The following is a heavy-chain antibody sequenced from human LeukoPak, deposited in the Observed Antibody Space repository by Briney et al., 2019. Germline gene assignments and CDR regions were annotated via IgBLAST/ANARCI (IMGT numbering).Heavy chain of an antibody. V-gene: IGHV1-46*01. CDR3: ARYDTLDY. CDR1: GYSLTNYF. J-gene: IGHJ4*02. Sequence: ASVKVSFKASGYSLTNYFMHWVRQAPGQGLEWMGVLNLSGDGASYTQRFQGRVTMTRDMSTSTVFMELSSLRSEDTAVYYCARYDTLDYWGQGTLVTVSS. CDR2: LNLSGDGA. D-gene: IGHD3-9*01.